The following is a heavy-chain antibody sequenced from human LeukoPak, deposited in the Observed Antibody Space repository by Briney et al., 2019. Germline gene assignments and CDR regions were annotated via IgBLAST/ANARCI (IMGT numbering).Heavy chain of an antibody. CDR3: ARVSGHSGSP. D-gene: IGHD5-12*01. CDR1: GFTFSSYS. J-gene: IGHJ5*02. Sequence: GGSLRLSCAASGFTFSSYSMNWVRQAPGKGLEWVSSISSRSSNIYHADSVKGRFTISRDNAKNSLYLQMNSLRGEDTAVYYCARVSGHSGSPWGQGTLVTVAS. CDR2: ISSRSSNI. V-gene: IGHV3-21*04.